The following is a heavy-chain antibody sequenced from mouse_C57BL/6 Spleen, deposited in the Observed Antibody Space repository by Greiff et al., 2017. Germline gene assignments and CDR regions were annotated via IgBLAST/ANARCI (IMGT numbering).Heavy chain of an antibody. CDR1: GYAFSSYW. Sequence: QVQLKQSGAELVKPGASVKISCKASGYAFSSYWMNWVKQRPGKGLEWIGQIYPGDGVTNYNGKFKVKATLTADTSSSTAYMQRSSLTSEDSAVYYCARSYGSSYDWYFDVWGTGTTVTVSS. CDR2: IYPGDGVT. D-gene: IGHD1-1*01. CDR3: ARSYGSSYDWYFDV. J-gene: IGHJ1*03. V-gene: IGHV1-80*01.